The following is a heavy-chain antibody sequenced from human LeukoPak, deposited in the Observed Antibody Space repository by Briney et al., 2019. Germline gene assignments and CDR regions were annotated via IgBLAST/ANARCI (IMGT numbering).Heavy chain of an antibody. V-gene: IGHV1-69*13. J-gene: IGHJ4*02. Sequence: ASVKVSCKASGGTFSSYAISWVRQAPGQGLEWVGGIIPIFGTANYAQKFQGRVSITADESTSTAFMELSSLRSEDTAVYYCAREWGLESSGYYYAYWGQGTLVTVSS. CDR1: GGTFSSYA. CDR3: AREWGLESSGYYYAY. D-gene: IGHD3-22*01. CDR2: IIPIFGTA.